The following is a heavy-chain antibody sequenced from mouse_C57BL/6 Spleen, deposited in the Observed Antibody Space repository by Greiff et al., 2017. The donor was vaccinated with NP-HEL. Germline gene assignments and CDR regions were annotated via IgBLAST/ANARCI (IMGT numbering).Heavy chain of an antibody. J-gene: IGHJ2*01. D-gene: IGHD2-1*01. V-gene: IGHV1-64*01. CDR3: AREGYYGNYGDY. Sequence: QVQLQQPGAELVKPGASVKLSCKASGYTFTSYWMHWVKQRPGQGLEWIGMIHPNSGSTNYNEKFKSKATLTVDKSSSTAYMQLSSLTSEDSAVYYCAREGYYGNYGDYWGHVTTLTVSS. CDR1: GYTFTSYW. CDR2: IHPNSGST.